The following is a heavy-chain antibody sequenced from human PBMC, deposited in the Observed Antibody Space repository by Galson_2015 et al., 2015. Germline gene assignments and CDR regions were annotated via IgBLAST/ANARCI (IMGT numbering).Heavy chain of an antibody. V-gene: IGHV3-48*03. J-gene: IGHJ3*02. CDR1: GFTFGSSE. CDR3: AREGTSDGFDI. Sequence: SLRLSCAASGFTFGSSEMNWVRQAPGKGLEWISYITRSGTTKHYADSVKGRFTISRDNAKSSRFLEMNSLRADDTGVYYCAREGTSDGFDIWVQGTMVTVSS. D-gene: IGHD3-10*01. CDR2: ITRSGTTK.